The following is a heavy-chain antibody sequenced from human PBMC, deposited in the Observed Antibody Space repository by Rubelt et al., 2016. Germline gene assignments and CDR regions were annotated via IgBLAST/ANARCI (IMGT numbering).Heavy chain of an antibody. CDR2: IYYSGST. CDR3: ARDSEKVPAAIGGYFQH. CDR1: GGSISSGGYY. D-gene: IGHD2-2*02. V-gene: IGHV4-31*03. Sequence: QVQLQESGPGLVKPSQTLSLTCTVSGGSISSGGYYWSWIRQHPGKGLEWIGYIYYSGSTYYNPSPSLKSRVTISVDTSKNQFSLKLSSVTAADTAVYYCARDSEKVPAAIGGYFQHWGQGTLVTVSS. J-gene: IGHJ1*01.